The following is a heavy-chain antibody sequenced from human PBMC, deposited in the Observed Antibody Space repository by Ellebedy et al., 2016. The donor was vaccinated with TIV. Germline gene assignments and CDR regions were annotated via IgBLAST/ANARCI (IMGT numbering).Heavy chain of an antibody. CDR3: ARDAAPGAPDFFDH. CDR2: VSGHATIQ. V-gene: IGHV3-30-3*01. D-gene: IGHD3-10*01. Sequence: PGGSLRLSCVASGFTSTSYEMHLVRQAPGKGLEWVAVVSGHATIQLYADAVKGRFTISKDTSKDTVYLQMNSLRVEDTALYYCARDAAPGAPDFFDHWGRGTLVTVSS. CDR1: GFTSTSYE. J-gene: IGHJ4*02.